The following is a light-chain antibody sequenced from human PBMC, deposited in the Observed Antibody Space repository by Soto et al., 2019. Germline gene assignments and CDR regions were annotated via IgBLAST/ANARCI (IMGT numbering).Light chain of an antibody. J-gene: IGKJ1*01. V-gene: IGKV3D-15*01. CDR3: QEYSKWWT. CDR1: QNISSN. Sequence: DIVMTQSPATLSVSPGERAALSCRASQNISSNLAWYQQRPGQAPRLLIYGASTRAAGFPARFSGSGSGTEFTLTISSMQSEDVAFYYCQEYSKWWTFGQGTKV. CDR2: GAS.